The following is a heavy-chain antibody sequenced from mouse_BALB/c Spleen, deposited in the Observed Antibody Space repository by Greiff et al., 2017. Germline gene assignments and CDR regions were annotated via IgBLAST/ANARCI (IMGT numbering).Heavy chain of an antibody. D-gene: IGHD2-3*01. CDR1: GFTFSSYY. CDR3: ARPIYDSYDFDY. CDR2: INSNGGST. V-gene: IGHV5-6-2*01. Sequence: EVQGVESGGGLVKLGGSLKLSCAASGFTFSSYYMSWVRQTPEKRLELVAAINSNGGSTYYPDTVKGRFTISRDNAKNTLYLQMSSLKSEDTALYYCARPIYDSYDFDYWGQGTTVTVSS. J-gene: IGHJ2*01.